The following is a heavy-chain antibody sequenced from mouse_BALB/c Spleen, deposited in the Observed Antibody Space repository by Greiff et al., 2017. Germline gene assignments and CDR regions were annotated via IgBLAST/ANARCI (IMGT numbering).Heavy chain of an antibody. CDR2: ISSGSSTI. Sequence: EVQLVESGGGLVQPGGSRKLSCAASGFTFSSFGMHWVRQAPEKGLEWVAYISSGSSTIYYADTVKGRFTISRDNPKNTLFLQMTSLRSEDTAMYYCARSHPYYFDYWGQGTTLTVSS. CDR1: GFTFSSFG. J-gene: IGHJ2*01. V-gene: IGHV5-17*02. CDR3: ARSHPYYFDY.